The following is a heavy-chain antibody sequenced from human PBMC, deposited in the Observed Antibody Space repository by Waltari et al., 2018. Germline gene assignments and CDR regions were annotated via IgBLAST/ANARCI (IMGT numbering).Heavy chain of an antibody. Sequence: QVQLVQSGAEVKKPGASVKVSCKASGYTFTSYGISWVRQAPGQGLEWMGWSSAYNGNTTYEQKIQGRVTMTTDTSTSTAYMELRSLRCDDAAVYYWEREGTGGFFDYWGQGTLVTVSS. J-gene: IGHJ4*02. CDR3: EREGTGGFFDY. V-gene: IGHV1-18*01. CDR1: GYTFTSYG. D-gene: IGHD3-16*01. CDR2: SSAYNGNT.